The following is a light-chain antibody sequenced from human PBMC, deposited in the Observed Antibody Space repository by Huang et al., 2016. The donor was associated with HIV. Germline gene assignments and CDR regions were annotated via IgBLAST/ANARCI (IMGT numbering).Light chain of an antibody. CDR3: QQYNTFWT. V-gene: IGKV1-5*03. J-gene: IGKJ1*01. CDR2: KSS. CDR1: HSVSTW. Sequence: DIQMTQSPSILSASVGDRVTITCRASHSVSTWVAWYQHKPGHPPKRLIYKSSTLESGVPSRFSGSGSGTEFTLTISSLQPGDYATYYCQQYNTFWTFGQGTKV.